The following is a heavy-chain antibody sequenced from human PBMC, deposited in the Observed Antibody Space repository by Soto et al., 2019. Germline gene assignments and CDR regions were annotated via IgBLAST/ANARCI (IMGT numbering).Heavy chain of an antibody. CDR2: IIPIFGTA. D-gene: IGHD4-17*01. CDR1: GGTFSSYA. V-gene: IGHV1-69*01. Sequence: QVQLVQSGAEVKKPGSSVKVSCKASGGTFSSYAISLGRQAPGQGLEWMGGIIPIFGTANYSQKFQGRVTITADESTSTAYMEESSLRSEDTAVYYCARERDYGGNSWFDPGGQGTLVTVSS. CDR3: ARERDYGGNSWFDP. J-gene: IGHJ5*02.